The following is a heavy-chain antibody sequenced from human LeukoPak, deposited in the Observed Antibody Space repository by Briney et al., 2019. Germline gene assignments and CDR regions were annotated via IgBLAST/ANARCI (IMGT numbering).Heavy chain of an antibody. D-gene: IGHD6-6*01. CDR3: ARDLIARPGAFDI. CDR1: GFTFSSYW. V-gene: IGHV3-7*03. J-gene: IGHJ3*02. CDR2: IKQDGSEK. Sequence: GGSLRLSCAASGFTFSSYWMSWVRHAPGKGLEWVANIKQDGSEKYYVDSVKGRFTISRDNAKNSLYLQMNSLRAEDTAVYYCARDLIARPGAFDIWGQGTMVTVSS.